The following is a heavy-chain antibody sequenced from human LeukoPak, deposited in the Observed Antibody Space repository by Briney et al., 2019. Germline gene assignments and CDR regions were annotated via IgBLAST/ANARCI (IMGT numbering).Heavy chain of an antibody. V-gene: IGHV3-7*03. CDR2: IKQDGSEK. J-gene: IGHJ4*02. CDR3: ARVAPTASSSSRTYYFDY. Sequence: GGSLRLSCAASGFTFSSYWMSWVRQAPGKGLEWVANIKQDGSEKYYVDSVKGRFTISRDNAKNSLYLQMNSLRAEDTAVYYCARVAPTASSSSRTYYFDYWGQGTLVTVSS. CDR1: GFTFSSYW. D-gene: IGHD6-6*01.